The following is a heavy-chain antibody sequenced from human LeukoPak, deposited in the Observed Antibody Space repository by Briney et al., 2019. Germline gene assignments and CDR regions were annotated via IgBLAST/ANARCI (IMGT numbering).Heavy chain of an antibody. D-gene: IGHD3-9*01. CDR2: IYHSGST. CDR1: GGSISSGGYY. Sequence: PSQALSLTCTVSGGSISSGGYYWSWIRQPPGKGLEWIGYIYHSGSTYYNPSLKSRVTISVDTSKNQFSLKLSSVTAADTAVYYCARVAYYDILTGLDYWGQGTLVTVSS. J-gene: IGHJ4*02. V-gene: IGHV4-30-2*01. CDR3: ARVAYYDILTGLDY.